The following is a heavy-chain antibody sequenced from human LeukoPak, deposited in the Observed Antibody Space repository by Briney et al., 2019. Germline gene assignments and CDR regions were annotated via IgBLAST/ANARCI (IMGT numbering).Heavy chain of an antibody. CDR3: ARISNYHFDY. Sequence: GGSLRLSCAASGFTFIGYDMGWVRQAPGKGLEWISYISSDSGTIYHADSVKGQFTISRDNAKNSLCLQLNSLRDEDTAVYYCARISNYHFDYWGQGTLVTVSS. V-gene: IGHV3-48*02. J-gene: IGHJ4*02. D-gene: IGHD4/OR15-4a*01. CDR2: ISSDSGTI. CDR1: GFTFIGYD.